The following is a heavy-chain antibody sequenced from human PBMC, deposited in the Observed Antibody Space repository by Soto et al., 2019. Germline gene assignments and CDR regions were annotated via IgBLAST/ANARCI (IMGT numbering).Heavy chain of an antibody. V-gene: IGHV4-30-4*01. Sequence: SETLSLTCTVSGASISSGDYYWSWIRQPPGKGLEWIGYIYHGGRTYYNPSLKSRVTISVDTSRNQFSLTLSSVAAADTAVYYCARVCIGGGGSCSHRGLGAFDIWGQGTMVTVSS. CDR2: IYHGGRT. CDR1: GASISSGDYY. D-gene: IGHD2-15*01. J-gene: IGHJ3*02. CDR3: ARVCIGGGGSCSHRGLGAFDI.